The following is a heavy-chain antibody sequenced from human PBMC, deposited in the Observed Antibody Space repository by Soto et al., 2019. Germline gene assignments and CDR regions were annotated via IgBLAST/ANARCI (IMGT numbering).Heavy chain of an antibody. Sequence: PGGSLRLSCAASGFTFSTYAMNWVRQAPGKGLEWVSGISGSGDSTYYADSVKGRFTVSRDNSKNTLYLQMNSLRAEDTAVYYCARDEIKKWSYVGSFDFWGQGTLVTVSS. CDR1: GFTFSTYA. J-gene: IGHJ4*02. V-gene: IGHV3-23*01. CDR2: ISGSGDST. D-gene: IGHD2-8*01. CDR3: ARDEIKKWSYVGSFDF.